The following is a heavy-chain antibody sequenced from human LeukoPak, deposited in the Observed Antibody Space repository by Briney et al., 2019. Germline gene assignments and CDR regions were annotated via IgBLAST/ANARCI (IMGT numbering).Heavy chain of an antibody. CDR3: ARAAMIVVVEDYYFDY. CDR2: IIPIFGTA. CDR1: GGTFSSYA. D-gene: IGHD3-22*01. Sequence: VKVSCKASGGTFSSYAISWVRQAPGQGLEWMGGIIPIFGTANYAQKFQGRVTITADESTSTAYMELSSLRSEDTAVYYCARAAMIVVVEDYYFDYWGQGTLVTVSS. J-gene: IGHJ4*02. V-gene: IGHV1-69*13.